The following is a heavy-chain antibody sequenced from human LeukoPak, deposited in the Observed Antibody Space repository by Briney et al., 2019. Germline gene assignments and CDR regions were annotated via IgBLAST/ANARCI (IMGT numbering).Heavy chain of an antibody. J-gene: IGHJ6*02. CDR3: ARSPDLAVAGRGFHYGMDV. V-gene: IGHV1-69*13. Sequence: GASVKVSCKASGGTFSSYAISWVRQAPGQGLEWMGGIIPIFGTANYAQKFQGRVTITADESTSTAYMELSSLRSEDTAVYYCARSPDLAVAGRGFHYGMDVWGQGTTVTVSS. CDR1: GGTFSSYA. CDR2: IIPIFGTA. D-gene: IGHD6-19*01.